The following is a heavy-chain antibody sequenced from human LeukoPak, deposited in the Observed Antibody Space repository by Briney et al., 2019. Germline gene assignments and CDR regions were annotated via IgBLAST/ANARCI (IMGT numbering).Heavy chain of an antibody. Sequence: PGGSLRLSCAASGFTFSSFAMSWVRQAPGKGLEWVSGISGSGGSTYYIDSVKGRFTISRDNSRNTLYLQMNSLRAEDTAVYYCAKGPKDRILGGAFDIWGQGTMVTVSS. J-gene: IGHJ3*02. CDR1: GFTFSSFA. CDR2: ISGSGGST. D-gene: IGHD7-27*01. CDR3: AKGPKDRILGGAFDI. V-gene: IGHV3-23*01.